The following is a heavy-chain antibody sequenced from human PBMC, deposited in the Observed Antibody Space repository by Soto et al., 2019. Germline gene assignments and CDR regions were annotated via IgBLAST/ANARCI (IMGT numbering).Heavy chain of an antibody. Sequence: QVQLVQSGAEVKKPGASVKVSCKASGYTFTSYYMHWVRQAPGQGLEWMGIINPSGGSPSYAQKFPGRVTMTRDTSNSTVYRELSSLRSEDTAVYYCAGDGDAYYYDSSGYSLYWGQGTLVTVSS. D-gene: IGHD3-22*01. V-gene: IGHV1-46*01. CDR1: GYTFTSYY. CDR2: INPSGGSP. CDR3: AGDGDAYYYDSSGYSLY. J-gene: IGHJ4*02.